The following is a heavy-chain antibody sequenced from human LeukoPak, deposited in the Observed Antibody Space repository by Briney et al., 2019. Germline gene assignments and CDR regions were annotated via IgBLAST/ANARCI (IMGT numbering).Heavy chain of an antibody. V-gene: IGHV3-30*04. J-gene: IGHJ6*03. D-gene: IGHD2-15*01. CDR2: ISFDGSNT. Sequence: GRSLRLSCAASGFTFSSYAMHWVRQAPGKGLQWVAVISFDGSNTYYADSVKGRFTISRDNAKNSLFLQMNSLRAEDTAVYYCARVLRYCSGGNCYSGGLGYMDVWGKGTTVTISS. CDR3: ARVLRYCSGGNCYSGGLGYMDV. CDR1: GFTFSSYA.